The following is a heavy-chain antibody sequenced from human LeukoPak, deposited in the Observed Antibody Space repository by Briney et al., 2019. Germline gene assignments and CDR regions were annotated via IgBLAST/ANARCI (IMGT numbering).Heavy chain of an antibody. CDR2: IYYSGTT. V-gene: IGHV4-61*03. CDR3: ARSSVPYYYYNYSMDV. J-gene: IGHJ6*03. D-gene: IGHD3-22*01. CDR1: GYSISSGYY. Sequence: SETLSLTCTVSGYSISSGYYWGWIRQSPGTGLEWIGFIYYSGTTNYNPSLKSRVTISVDTSKNHFSLKLSSVTAADTAVYYCARSSVPYYYYNYSMDVWGKGTTVTVSS.